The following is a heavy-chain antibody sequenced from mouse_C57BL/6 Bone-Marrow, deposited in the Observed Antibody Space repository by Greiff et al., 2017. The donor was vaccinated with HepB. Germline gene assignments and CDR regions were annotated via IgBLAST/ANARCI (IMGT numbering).Heavy chain of an antibody. CDR2: IYPRDGST. CDR3: ARRTGSTYYFDY. D-gene: IGHD4-1*01. CDR1: GYTFTDHT. Sequence: VKLMESDAELVKPGASVKISCKVSGYTFTDHTIHWMKQRPEQGLEWIGDIYPRDGSTKYNEKFKGKATLTADKSSSTAYMQLNSLTSEDSAVYFCARRTGSTYYFDYWGQGTTLTVSS. J-gene: IGHJ2*01. V-gene: IGHV1-78*01.